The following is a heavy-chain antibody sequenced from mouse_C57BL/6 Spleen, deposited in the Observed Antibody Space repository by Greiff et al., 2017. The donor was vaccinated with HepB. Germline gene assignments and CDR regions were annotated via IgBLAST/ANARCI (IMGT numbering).Heavy chain of an antibody. CDR1: GYTFTDYY. CDR3: ARGIFISYAMDY. CDR2: INPNNGGT. V-gene: IGHV1-26*01. Sequence: LVEPGASVKISCKASGYTFTDYYMNWVKQSHGKSLEWIGDINPNNGGTSYNQKFKGNATLTVDKSSSTAYMELRSLTSEDSAVYYCARGIFISYAMDYWGQGTSVTVSS. D-gene: IGHD1-1*01. J-gene: IGHJ4*01.